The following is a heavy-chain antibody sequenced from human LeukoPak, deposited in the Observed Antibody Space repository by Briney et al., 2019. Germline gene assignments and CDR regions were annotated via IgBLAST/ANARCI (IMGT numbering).Heavy chain of an antibody. D-gene: IGHD4-23*01. CDR1: GYTFTTYG. Sequence: ASVKVSCKTSGYTFTTYGITWVRQAPGQGLEWMGWISVYNGNTNYAQKLQGRVTMTTDTSTSTAYMELRSLRSDDTAVYYCATDQRSLNSWGQGTLVTVSS. V-gene: IGHV1-18*01. CDR2: ISVYNGNT. CDR3: ATDQRSLNS. J-gene: IGHJ4*02.